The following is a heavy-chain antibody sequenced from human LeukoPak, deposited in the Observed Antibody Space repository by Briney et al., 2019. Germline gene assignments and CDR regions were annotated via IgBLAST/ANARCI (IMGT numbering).Heavy chain of an antibody. J-gene: IGHJ4*02. CDR3: ARVMTNYDRRVGNFDY. D-gene: IGHD3-22*01. CDR2: IYYSGST. Sequence: SETLSLTCTVSGVSISSYYWSWLPQPPGKGLEWSGYIYYSGSTNYNPSLKSRVTISVDASKNQFSLKLSSVTAADTAVYYCARVMTNYDRRVGNFDYWGQGTLVTVSS. V-gene: IGHV4-59*01. CDR1: GVSISSYY.